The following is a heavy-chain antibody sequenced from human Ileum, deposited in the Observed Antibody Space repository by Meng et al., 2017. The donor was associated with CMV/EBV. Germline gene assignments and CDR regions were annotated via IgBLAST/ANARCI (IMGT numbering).Heavy chain of an antibody. CDR3: ARAPSNNNWFDP. J-gene: IGHJ5*02. CDR2: IYYSGST. D-gene: IGHD2/OR15-2a*01. V-gene: IGHV4-39*07. Sequence: VSGGSISSSSYYWGWIRQPPGKGLEWIGSIYYSGSTYYNPSLKSRVTISVDTSKNQFSLKLSSVTAADTAVYYCARAPSNNNWFDPWGQGTLVTVSS. CDR1: GGSISSSSYY.